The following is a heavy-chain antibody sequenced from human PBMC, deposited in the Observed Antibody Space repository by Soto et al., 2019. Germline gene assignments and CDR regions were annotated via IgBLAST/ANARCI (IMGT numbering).Heavy chain of an antibody. Sequence: PGGSLRLACAGSAFTSDDCAKNWVRQAPGKGLGWVGLIRNQSYQETTEYPAAVKGRFTXXXXTXNXIXYXXIXSLNIEDSAVYYWSGADSPDTAYFSLYWGQG. J-gene: IGHJ4*02. CDR3: SGADSPDTAYFSLY. V-gene: IGHV3-49*04. D-gene: IGHD1-26*01. CDR1: AFTSDDCA. CDR2: IRNQSYQETT.